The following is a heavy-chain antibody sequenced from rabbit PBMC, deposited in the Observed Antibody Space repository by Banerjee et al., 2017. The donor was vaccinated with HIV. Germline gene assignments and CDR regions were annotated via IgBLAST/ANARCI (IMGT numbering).Heavy chain of an antibody. CDR1: GFDISSYNM. D-gene: IGHD1-1*01. Sequence: QEQLKETGGGLVQPEGSLTLTCKASGFDISSYNMQWVRQSPGKGLESIGFINTGGSAYYASWAKGRFTISKTSSTTVTLQMTSLTAADTATYLCARGNGGYEHAWGLWGPGTLVTVS. CDR3: ARGNGGYEHAWGL. J-gene: IGHJ6*01. CDR2: INTGGSA. V-gene: IGHV1S45*01.